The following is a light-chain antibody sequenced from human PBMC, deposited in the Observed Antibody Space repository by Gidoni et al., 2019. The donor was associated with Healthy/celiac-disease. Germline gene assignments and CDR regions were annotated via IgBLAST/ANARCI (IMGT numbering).Light chain of an antibody. CDR2: DAS. V-gene: IGKV3-11*01. CDR3: QQRSNWPRV. CDR1: QSVSSY. J-gene: IGKJ4*01. Sequence: VLAPSPATLSLSPGERATLSCRASQSVSSYLAWYQQKPGQAPRLLIYDASNRATGIPARFSGSGSGTDFTLTISSLEPEDFAVYYCQQRSNWPRVFGGGTKVEIK.